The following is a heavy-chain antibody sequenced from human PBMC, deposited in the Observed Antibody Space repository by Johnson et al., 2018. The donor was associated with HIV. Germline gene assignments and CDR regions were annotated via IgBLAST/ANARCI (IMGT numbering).Heavy chain of an antibody. D-gene: IGHD1-1*01. CDR1: GFSFSDYY. J-gene: IGHJ3*02. CDR2: TRSSGSPV. V-gene: IGHV3-11*04. CDR3: ARDPGYSAFDI. Sequence: QVQLVESGGGLVKPGGSLRLSCAASGFSFSDYYMSWIRQAPGTGPEWVSYTRSSGSPVYYAASVKGRFTISRDNAKNSLYLQMNSLRVEDTAVYYCARDPGYSAFDIWGQGTVVTVSS.